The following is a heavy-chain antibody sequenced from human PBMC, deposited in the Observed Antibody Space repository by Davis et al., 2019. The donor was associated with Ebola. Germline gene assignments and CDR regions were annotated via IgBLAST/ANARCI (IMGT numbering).Heavy chain of an antibody. CDR3: ARGITMVRGVSYYYYYGMDV. D-gene: IGHD3-10*01. V-gene: IGHV3-30-3*01. Sequence: GGSLRLSCAASGFTFDDYAMHWVRQAPGKGLEWVAVISYDGSNKYYADSVKGRFTISRDNSKNTLYLQMNSLRAEDTAVYYCARGITMVRGVSYYYYYGMDVWGQGTTVTVSS. CDR1: GFTFDDYA. CDR2: ISYDGSNK. J-gene: IGHJ6*02.